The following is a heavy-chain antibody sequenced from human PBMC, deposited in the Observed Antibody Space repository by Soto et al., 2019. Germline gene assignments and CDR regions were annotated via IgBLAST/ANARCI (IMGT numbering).Heavy chain of an antibody. Sequence: PGGSLRLSCAASGLTFSSYGMHWVRQAPGKGLEWVAVIWYDGSNKYYADSVKGRFTISRDNSKNTLYLQMNSLRAEDTAVYYCARDLGVGDGYNYVDYWGQGTLVTVSS. V-gene: IGHV3-33*01. D-gene: IGHD5-12*01. J-gene: IGHJ4*02. CDR3: ARDLGVGDGYNYVDY. CDR2: IWYDGSNK. CDR1: GLTFSSYG.